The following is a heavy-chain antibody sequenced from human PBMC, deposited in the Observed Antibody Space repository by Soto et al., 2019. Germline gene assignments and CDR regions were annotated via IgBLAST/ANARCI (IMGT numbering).Heavy chain of an antibody. V-gene: IGHV4-4*02. Sequence: SETLSLTCAVSGDSVRSSNWWTWVRQSPGKGLEWIGEIYHLGGTNYNPSLKSRVSISLDTSNYQFSLKLSSVTAADTAVYYCARDGDGRMTTNPYYYNGMDVWGPGTTVTVSS. D-gene: IGHD4-4*01. CDR3: ARDGDGRMTTNPYYYNGMDV. J-gene: IGHJ6*02. CDR1: GDSVRSSNW. CDR2: IYHLGGT.